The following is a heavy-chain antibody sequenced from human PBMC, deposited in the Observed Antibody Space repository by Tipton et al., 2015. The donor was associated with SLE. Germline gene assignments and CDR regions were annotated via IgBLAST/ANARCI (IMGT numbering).Heavy chain of an antibody. D-gene: IGHD1-7*01. J-gene: IGHJ3*02. V-gene: IGHV4-39*07. CDR3: ARPSSAADNWNYKWDALDI. CDR1: GGSISSSSYY. CDR2: IYYSGNT. Sequence: TLSLTCTVSGGSISSSSYYWGWIRQPPGKGLEWIGSIYYSGNTKYSPSLKSRVTISLDTSKNQFSLRLTSVTAAGTAVYYCARPSSAADNWNYKWDALDIWGQGTMVTVSS.